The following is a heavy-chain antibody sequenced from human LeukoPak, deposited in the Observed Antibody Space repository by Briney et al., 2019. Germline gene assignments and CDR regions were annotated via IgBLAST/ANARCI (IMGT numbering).Heavy chain of an antibody. CDR1: GGCISTYY. CDR2: IYHSGST. J-gene: IGHJ1*01. D-gene: IGHD6-6*01. CDR3: ARGGAARLHFQN. Sequence: SETLSLTCIVSGGCISTYYWNWIRQPPGKGLEWIGYIYHSGSTNYNPSLQSRVTISVDTSKNQFSLNLNSVTAADTAVYYCARGGAARLHFQNWGQGTLVTVSS. V-gene: IGHV4-59*01.